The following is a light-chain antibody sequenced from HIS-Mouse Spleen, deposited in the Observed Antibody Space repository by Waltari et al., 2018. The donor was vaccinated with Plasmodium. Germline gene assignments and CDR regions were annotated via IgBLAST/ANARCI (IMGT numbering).Light chain of an antibody. CDR3: QQYNSCPFT. CDR2: GAS. Sequence: DIVMTQSPASLSVSTGDRATISCRTSQGVSSYLAWYQQKPGKAPGLLIYGASTMESGIPSRFSGSGSGTDFTLTISSLQSEDFAAYYCQQYNSCPFTFGQGTKVEIK. CDR1: QGVSSY. J-gene: IGKJ3*01. V-gene: IGKV3-15*01.